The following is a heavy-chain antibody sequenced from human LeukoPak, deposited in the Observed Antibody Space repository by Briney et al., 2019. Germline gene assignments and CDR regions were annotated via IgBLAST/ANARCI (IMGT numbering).Heavy chain of an antibody. CDR1: GGSFSGYY. D-gene: IGHD2-2*01. V-gene: IGHV4-34*01. CDR2: INHSGST. J-gene: IGHJ5*02. Sequence: ETLSLTCAVYGGSFSGYYWSWIRQPPGKGLEWIGEINHSGSTNYNPSLKSRVTISVDTSKNQFSLKLSSVTAADTAVYYCARGSVVPAATGISWFDPWGQGTLVTVSS. CDR3: ARGSVVPAATGISWFDP.